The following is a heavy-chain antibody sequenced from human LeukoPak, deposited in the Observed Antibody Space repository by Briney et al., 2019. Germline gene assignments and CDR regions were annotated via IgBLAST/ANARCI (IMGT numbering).Heavy chain of an antibody. D-gene: IGHD7-27*01. CDR3: ARQGRWPLGWFDP. J-gene: IGHJ5*02. CDR2: IYYSGST. CDR1: GGSISSNY. V-gene: IGHV4-59*01. Sequence: SETLSLTCTVSGGSISSNYWSWIRQPPGKGLEWIGYIYYSGSTNYNPSLKSRVTISVDTSKNQFSLKLSSVTAADTAVYYCARQGRWPLGWFDPWGQGTLVTVSS.